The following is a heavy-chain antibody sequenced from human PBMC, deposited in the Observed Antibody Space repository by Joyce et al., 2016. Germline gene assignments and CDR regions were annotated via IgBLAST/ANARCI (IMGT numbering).Heavy chain of an antibody. V-gene: IGHV2-70*04. CDR2: SDCDDDK. Sequence: QVTLKESGPALVKPTQTLTLTCTFSGFSHDSHLMRVSWIRQPPGKALEWLALSDCDDDKFYSTSLKTRLTVSKDSSKNQVVLTMTNLDPLDTATYYCARTGESSSLYFDYWGQGTLVTVSS. CDR3: ARTGESSSLYFDY. D-gene: IGHD6-13*01. CDR1: GFSHDSHLMR. J-gene: IGHJ4*02.